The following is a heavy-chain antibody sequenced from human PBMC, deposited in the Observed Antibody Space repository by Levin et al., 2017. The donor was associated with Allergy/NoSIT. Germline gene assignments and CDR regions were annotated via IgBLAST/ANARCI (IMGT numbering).Heavy chain of an antibody. Sequence: GSLRLSCTVSGGSISSSSYYWGWIRQPPGTGLEWIGSIYYSGSTYYNPSLKSRVTISVDTSKNQFSLKLSSVTAADTAVYYCARLRAWVIDVDTAMVTGYNWFDPWGQGTLVTVSS. CDR3: ARLRAWVIDVDTAMVTGYNWFDP. D-gene: IGHD5-18*01. CDR2: IYYSGST. CDR1: GGSISSSSYY. V-gene: IGHV4-39*01. J-gene: IGHJ5*02.